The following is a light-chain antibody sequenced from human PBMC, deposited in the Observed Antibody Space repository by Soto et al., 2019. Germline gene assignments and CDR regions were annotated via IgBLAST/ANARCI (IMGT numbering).Light chain of an antibody. Sequence: EIVLTQSPGSLSLSPGERATLSCRASQSAGSRYSAWYQQKTGQAPRLLMYDVSSRAPGIPDRFSGSGSGTDFTLTISRLEPEDFAVYYWQQHGVSPPMYSFGQGTKFEIK. CDR2: DVS. CDR1: QSAGSRY. V-gene: IGKV3-20*01. CDR3: QQHGVSPPMYS. J-gene: IGKJ2*03.